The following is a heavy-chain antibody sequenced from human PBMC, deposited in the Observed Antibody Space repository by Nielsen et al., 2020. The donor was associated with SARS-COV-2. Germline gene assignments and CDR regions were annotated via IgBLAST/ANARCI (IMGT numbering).Heavy chain of an antibody. J-gene: IGHJ3*02. Sequence: GESLKISCAASGFTFSSYSMNWVRQAPGKGLEWVSSISSSSSYIYYADSVKGRFTISRDNAKNSLYLQMNSLRAEDTAVYYCASAKARYGSSWPDAFDIWGQGTMVTVSS. V-gene: IGHV3-21*01. D-gene: IGHD6-13*01. CDR2: ISSSSSYI. CDR3: ASAKARYGSSWPDAFDI. CDR1: GFTFSSYS.